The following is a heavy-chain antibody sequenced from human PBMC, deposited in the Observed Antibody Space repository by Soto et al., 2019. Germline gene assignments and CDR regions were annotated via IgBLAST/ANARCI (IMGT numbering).Heavy chain of an antibody. CDR3: ARDSGYSYGSTYYYYYGMDV. CDR2: IYYSGST. D-gene: IGHD5-18*01. V-gene: IGHV4-59*12. Sequence: SETLSLTCTVSGGSISSYSWSWIRQPPGKGLEWIGYIYYSGSTNYIPSLKSRVTISVDTSKNQFSLKLSSVTAADTAVYYCARDSGYSYGSTYYYYYGMDVWGQGTTVTVSS. CDR1: GGSISSYS. J-gene: IGHJ6*02.